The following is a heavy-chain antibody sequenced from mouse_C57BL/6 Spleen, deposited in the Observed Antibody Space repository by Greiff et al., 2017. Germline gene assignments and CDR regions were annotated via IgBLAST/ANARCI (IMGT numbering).Heavy chain of an antibody. D-gene: IGHD5-1*01. CDR2: ISNGGGST. CDR3: ARVPSQAYFDV. CDR1: GFTFSDYY. Sequence: DVHLVESGGGLVQPGGSLKLSCAASGFTFSDYYMYWVRQTPEKRLEWVAYISNGGGSTYYPDTVKGRFTISRDNAKNTLYLQMSRLKSEDTAMYYCARVPSQAYFDVWGTGTTVTVSS. V-gene: IGHV5-12*01. J-gene: IGHJ1*03.